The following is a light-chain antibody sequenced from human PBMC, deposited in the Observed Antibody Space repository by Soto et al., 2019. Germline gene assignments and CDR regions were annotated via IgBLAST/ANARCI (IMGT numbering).Light chain of an antibody. Sequence: DIHMTQSPSSLSPSVGDRVTLTCRASPSISRHLTWYQQKPGRAPRLLIYGASNLQSGVPSGFRGSRSWTDFTLTIICLMPDVLTTYDCQHGYSNPVTFGQGTRLEIK. CDR3: QHGYSNPVT. CDR1: PSISRH. CDR2: GAS. J-gene: IGKJ5*01. V-gene: IGKV1-39*01.